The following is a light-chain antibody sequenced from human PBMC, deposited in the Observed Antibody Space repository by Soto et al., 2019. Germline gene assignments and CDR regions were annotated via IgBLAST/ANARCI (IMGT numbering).Light chain of an antibody. V-gene: IGKV3-15*01. CDR3: HQYNTWPSFT. CDR2: GAS. Sequence: EMVMTQSPATLSVSPGESATLSCRASQSVSSNLGWYQQKPGQTPRLLIYGASTRATGIPARFSGSGSGTEFTLTICSLQSEDFAVYYCHQYNTWPSFTFGPGTKVDVK. CDR1: QSVSSN. J-gene: IGKJ3*01.